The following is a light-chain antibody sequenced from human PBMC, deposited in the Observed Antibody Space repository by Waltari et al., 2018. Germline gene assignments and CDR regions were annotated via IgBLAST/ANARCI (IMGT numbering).Light chain of an antibody. CDR1: SSNIGAGSD. CDR3: QSYDSSLSGSV. J-gene: IGLJ7*01. CDR2: GHN. V-gene: IGLV1-40*01. Sequence: QSVLTQPPSVSGAPGQRVTISCTGSSSNIGAGSDVHWYQQLPGTAPNLLIYGHNNRPSGVPDRFSGSKSGTSASLAITGLQAEDEADYYCQSYDSSLSGSVFGGGTQLTVL.